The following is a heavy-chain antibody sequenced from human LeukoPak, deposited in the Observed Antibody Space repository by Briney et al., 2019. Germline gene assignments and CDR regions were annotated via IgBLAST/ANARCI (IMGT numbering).Heavy chain of an antibody. Sequence: GGSLRLSCAASGFTFSSYSMNWVRQAPGKGLEWVSSISSSSSYIYYADSVKGRFTISRDNAKNSLYLQMNSLRAEDTAVYYCARASLWFGNIFGYWGQGTLVTVSS. CDR1: GFTFSSYS. CDR3: ARASLWFGNIFGY. J-gene: IGHJ4*02. D-gene: IGHD3-10*01. CDR2: ISSSSSYI. V-gene: IGHV3-21*01.